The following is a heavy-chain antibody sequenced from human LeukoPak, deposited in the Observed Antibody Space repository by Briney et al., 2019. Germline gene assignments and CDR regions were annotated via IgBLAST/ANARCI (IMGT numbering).Heavy chain of an antibody. CDR1: GFTFSDYY. V-gene: IGHV3-11*01. CDR3: ARDVRREQQLEPDAFDV. CDR2: ISSSGSTI. Sequence: GGSLRLSCAASGFTFSDYYMSWIRQAPGRGLEWVSYISSSGSTIYYADSVKGRFTISRDNAKNSLYLQMNSLRAEDTAVYYYARDVRREQQLEPDAFDVWGQGTMVTVSS. D-gene: IGHD6-13*01. J-gene: IGHJ3*01.